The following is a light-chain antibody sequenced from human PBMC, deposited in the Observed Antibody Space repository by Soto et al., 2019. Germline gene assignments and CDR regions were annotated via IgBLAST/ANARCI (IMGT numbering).Light chain of an antibody. CDR1: QGISSS. Sequence: DIQLTQSPSFLSASVGDRVTITCRASQGISSSLAWYQQKPGKAPKLLIYAASNLQSGVPSRFSGSGSGTEFTLTISSLQTEDFATYCCEQVNSYPITFGQGTRLEIK. V-gene: IGKV1-9*01. CDR3: EQVNSYPIT. CDR2: AAS. J-gene: IGKJ5*01.